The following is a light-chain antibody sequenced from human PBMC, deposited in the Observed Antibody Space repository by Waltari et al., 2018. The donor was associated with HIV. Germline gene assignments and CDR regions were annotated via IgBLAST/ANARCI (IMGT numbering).Light chain of an antibody. J-gene: IGLJ2*01. CDR1: SSDVGAYNY. V-gene: IGLV2-8*01. CDR3: SSYAGSAVV. Sequence: QSALTRPPSASGSRGQSVTISCTGTSSDVGAYNYVSWYQQYPGMAPKLIIYEVNKRPSGVPDRFSGSKSGNTASLTVSGLQAEDEADFYCSSYAGSAVVFGGGTKLTVL. CDR2: EVN.